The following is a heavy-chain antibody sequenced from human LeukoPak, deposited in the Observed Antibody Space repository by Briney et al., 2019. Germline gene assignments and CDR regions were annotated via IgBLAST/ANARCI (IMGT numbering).Heavy chain of an antibody. D-gene: IGHD1-26*01. CDR2: IWYDGSNK. CDR1: GFTGSNNY. V-gene: IGHV3-33*08. J-gene: IGHJ4*02. Sequence: GGSLRLSCAASGFTGSNNYVSWVRQTPGKGLEWVAVIWYDGSNKYYADSVKGRFIISRDNSKNTLYLQMNSLRPEDTAVYYCARGPKVGATADLFDYWGQGTLVTVSS. CDR3: ARGPKVGATADLFDY.